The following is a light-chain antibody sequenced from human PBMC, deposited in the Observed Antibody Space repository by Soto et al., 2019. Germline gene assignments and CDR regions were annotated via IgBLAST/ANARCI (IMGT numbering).Light chain of an antibody. J-gene: IGKJ3*01. CDR2: DAS. Sequence: EIVLTQSPATLSLSPGESATLSCRASQSVSSYLAWYQQKPGQAPRLLVYDASNRAPGIPARFSGRGSGTDFTLTICNLEPEDFAVYYCQQRSNWPLITFGPGTKVDIK. V-gene: IGKV3-11*01. CDR1: QSVSSY. CDR3: QQRSNWPLIT.